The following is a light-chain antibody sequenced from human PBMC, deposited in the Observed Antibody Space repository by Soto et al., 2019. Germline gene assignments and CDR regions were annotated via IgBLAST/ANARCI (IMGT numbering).Light chain of an antibody. CDR3: NSYASSGTLV. V-gene: IGLV2-14*01. Sequence: QSVLAQPASVSGSPGQSITLSCTGTSSDVGGYNYVSWYQQHPGKAPKLMIYEVSNRPSGVSNRFSGSESGNTASLTISGLQAEDEAHYHCNSYASSGTLVFGTGTKVTVL. CDR2: EVS. J-gene: IGLJ1*01. CDR1: SSDVGGYNY.